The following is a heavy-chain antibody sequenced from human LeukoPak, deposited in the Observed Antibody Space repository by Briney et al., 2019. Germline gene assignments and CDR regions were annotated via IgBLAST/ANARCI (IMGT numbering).Heavy chain of an antibody. Sequence: GGSLRLSCAASGFTFSSYGMHWVRQAPGKGLEWVAVISYDGSNKYYADSVKGRFTISRDNSKNTLYLQMNSLRAEDTAVYYCAKDLYYYDSSGSYFDYWGQGTLVTVSS. J-gene: IGHJ4*02. CDR3: AKDLYYYDSSGSYFDY. V-gene: IGHV3-30*18. CDR1: GFTFSSYG. CDR2: ISYDGSNK. D-gene: IGHD3-22*01.